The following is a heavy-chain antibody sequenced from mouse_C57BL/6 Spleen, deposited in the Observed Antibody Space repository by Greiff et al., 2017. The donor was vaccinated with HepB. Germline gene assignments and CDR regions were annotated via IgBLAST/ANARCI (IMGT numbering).Heavy chain of an antibody. CDR2: ISDGGSYT. D-gene: IGHD3-1*01. Sequence: EVQLMESGGGLVKPGGSLKLSCAASGFTFSSYAMSWVRQTPEKRLEWVATISDGGSYTYYPDNVKGRFTISRDNAKNNLYLQMSHLKSEDTAMYYCARDGGSDAMDYWGQGTSVTVSS. V-gene: IGHV5-4*01. CDR3: ARDGGSDAMDY. J-gene: IGHJ4*01. CDR1: GFTFSSYA.